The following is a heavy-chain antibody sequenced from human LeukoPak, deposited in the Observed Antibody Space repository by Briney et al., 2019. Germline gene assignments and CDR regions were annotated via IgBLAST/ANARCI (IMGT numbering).Heavy chain of an antibody. CDR2: ISAYNGNT. CDR3: ARPQRRDTAARREGGMDV. D-gene: IGHD5-18*01. Sequence: GASVTVSCQASGYTFTSYGISWVRQAPGQGLEGMGWISAYNGNTNYAQKLQGRVTMTPDTSTSTAYRELRSLRSDDTAVYYCARPQRRDTAARREGGMDVWGQGTTVTVSS. J-gene: IGHJ6*02. CDR1: GYTFTSYG. V-gene: IGHV1-18*01.